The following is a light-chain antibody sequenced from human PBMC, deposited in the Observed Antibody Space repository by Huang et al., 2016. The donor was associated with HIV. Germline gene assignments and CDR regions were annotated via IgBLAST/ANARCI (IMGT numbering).Light chain of an antibody. J-gene: IGKJ2*03. CDR1: QSVNNNY. V-gene: IGKV3-20*01. CDR3: QQFGSSPPYS. CDR2: RAS. Sequence: EILLTQSPDTLSLSPGERATLSCRASQSVNNNYLAWYQQKPGQAPRLLIYRASTRATGIPDRFSGSGSGTDFTLTINRLEPDDFAVYYCQQFGSSPPYSFGQGTKLEIK.